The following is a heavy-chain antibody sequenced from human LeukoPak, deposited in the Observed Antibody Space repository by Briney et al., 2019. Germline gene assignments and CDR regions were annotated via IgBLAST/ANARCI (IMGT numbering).Heavy chain of an antibody. CDR2: VYYGGST. CDR1: GGSISSSSYY. D-gene: IGHD3-10*01. Sequence: PSETLSLTCTVSGGSISSSSYYWGWIRQPPGKGLEWIGSVYYGGSTYYNSSLKSRVTISVDISKNQFSLNVSPVTAADTAVYYCARARRVRGVIIHYGMDVWGQGTTVTVSS. J-gene: IGHJ6*02. V-gene: IGHV4-39*07. CDR3: ARARRVRGVIIHYGMDV.